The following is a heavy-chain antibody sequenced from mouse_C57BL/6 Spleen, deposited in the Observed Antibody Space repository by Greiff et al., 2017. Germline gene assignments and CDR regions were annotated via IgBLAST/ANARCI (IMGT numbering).Heavy chain of an antibody. D-gene: IGHD2-10*01. J-gene: IGHJ2*01. CDR3: AREGAYSPFFDY. Sequence: EVQLVESGGGLVKPGGSLKLSCAASGFTFSSYAMSWVRQTPEKRLEWVATISDGGSYTYYPDNVKGRLTISRDNAKNNLYLQMSHLKSEDTAMYYCAREGAYSPFFDYWGQGTTLTVSS. CDR1: GFTFSSYA. V-gene: IGHV5-4*01. CDR2: ISDGGSYT.